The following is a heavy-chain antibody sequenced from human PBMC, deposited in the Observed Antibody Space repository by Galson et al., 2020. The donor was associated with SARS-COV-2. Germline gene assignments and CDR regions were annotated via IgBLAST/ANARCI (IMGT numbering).Heavy chain of an antibody. V-gene: IGHV4-59*08. Sequence: ETSETLSLTCTVSGGSISSYYWSWIRQPPGKGLEWIGYIYYSGSTNYNPSLKSRVTISVDTSKNQFSLKLSSVTAADTAVYYCARGDTDYYDSSGYYCYFDYWGQGTLVTVSS. CDR3: ARGDTDYYDSSGYYCYFDY. CDR2: IYYSGST. D-gene: IGHD3-22*01. CDR1: GGSISSYY. J-gene: IGHJ4*02.